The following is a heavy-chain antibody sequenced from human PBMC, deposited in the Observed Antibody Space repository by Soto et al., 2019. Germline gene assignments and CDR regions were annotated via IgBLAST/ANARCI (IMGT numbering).Heavy chain of an antibody. CDR2: IWSDGSNK. CDR1: GFTFSSYG. V-gene: IGHV3-33*01. J-gene: IGHJ4*02. Sequence: GGSLRLSCAASGFTFSSYGMHWVRQAPGKGLEWVAVIWSDGSNKYYADSVKGRFTISRDNSKNTLYLQMNSLRAEDTAVYYCARRNYYDSSGYPFDYWGQGTLVTVSS. D-gene: IGHD3-22*01. CDR3: ARRNYYDSSGYPFDY.